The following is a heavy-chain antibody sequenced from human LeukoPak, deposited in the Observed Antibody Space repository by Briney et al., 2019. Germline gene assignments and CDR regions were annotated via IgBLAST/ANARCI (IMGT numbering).Heavy chain of an antibody. Sequence: PGGSLRLSCAASGFNFSSYVMTWVRQAPGKGLEWPSSISTSGGTTYYTGSVKGRFTISRDNSKNTLYLLMNGLRAEDTAVYHCAKDLRPFYSRSNVFDIWGQGTMVTVSS. CDR1: GFNFSSYV. V-gene: IGHV3-23*01. CDR3: AKDLRPFYSRSNVFDI. J-gene: IGHJ3*02. D-gene: IGHD4-11*01. CDR2: ISTSGGTT.